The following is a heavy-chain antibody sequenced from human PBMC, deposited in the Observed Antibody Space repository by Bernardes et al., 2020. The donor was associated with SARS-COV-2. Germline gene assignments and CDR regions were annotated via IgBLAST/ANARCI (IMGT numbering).Heavy chain of an antibody. CDR3: ATHSDSSERGAFDL. D-gene: IGHD6-6*01. CDR1: GYSFTSHW. J-gene: IGHJ3*01. CDR2: IYPDDSET. Sequence: TVSCKASGYSFTSHWIAWVRQMPGKGLEWMGMIYPDDSETRFSPSFQGRVTISADKSINTAYLQWTSLKASDTAMYYCATHSDSSERGAFDLWGQGTLVTVSS. V-gene: IGHV5-51*01.